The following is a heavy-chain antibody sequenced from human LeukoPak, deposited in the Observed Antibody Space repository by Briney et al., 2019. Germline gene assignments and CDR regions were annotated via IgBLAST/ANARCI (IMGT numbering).Heavy chain of an antibody. CDR1: GGSFSGYY. CDR2: INHSGST. Sequence: SETLSLTCAVYGGSFSGYYWSWIRQPPGKGLEWIGEINHSGSTNYNPSLKSRFTISVDTSKNQFSLKLSSVTAADTAVYYCARKEQWLPHDAFDIWGQGTMVTVSS. J-gene: IGHJ3*02. V-gene: IGHV4-34*01. D-gene: IGHD6-19*01. CDR3: ARKEQWLPHDAFDI.